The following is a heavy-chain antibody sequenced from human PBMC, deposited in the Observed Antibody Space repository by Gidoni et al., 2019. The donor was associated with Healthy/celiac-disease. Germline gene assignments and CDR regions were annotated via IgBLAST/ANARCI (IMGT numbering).Heavy chain of an antibody. J-gene: IGHJ4*02. CDR1: VFPFSSYS. Sequence: EVQLVESGGGLVKPGGSLRLSCAASVFPFSSYSMHWVRQAPGKGLEGVSSISSSSSYIYYADSVKGRFTISRDNAKNSLYLQMNSLRAEDTAVYYCARDGTPSSGWYGTDYWGQGTLVTVSS. D-gene: IGHD6-19*01. CDR2: ISSSSSYI. CDR3: ARDGTPSSGWYGTDY. V-gene: IGHV3-21*01.